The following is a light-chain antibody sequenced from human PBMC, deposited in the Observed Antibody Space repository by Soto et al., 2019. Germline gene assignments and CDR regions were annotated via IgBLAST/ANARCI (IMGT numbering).Light chain of an antibody. CDR3: SSYTTTRTLV. V-gene: IGLV2-14*01. Sequence: QSALTQPASVSGSPGQSITISCTGTSSDVGGYNYVSWYQQHPGKAPKLMIYDVSNRPSGVSNRFSGSKSGNTASLTISGXQAEXXXXXYCSSYTTTRTLVFGTGTKLTVL. CDR1: SSDVGGYNY. J-gene: IGLJ1*01. CDR2: DVS.